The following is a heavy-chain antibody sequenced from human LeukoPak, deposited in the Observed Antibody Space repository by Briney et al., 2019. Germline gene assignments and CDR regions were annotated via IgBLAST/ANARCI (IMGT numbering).Heavy chain of an antibody. CDR3: ARVEEVVGVNWFDS. V-gene: IGHV4-34*01. CDR1: GGSFSGYF. J-gene: IGHJ5*01. Sequence: PSETLSLTCAVYGGSFSGYFWSWIRQPPGKGLEWIGEINRSGSTNYNPSLKSRLTMSVDTSKNQVSLKLSSVTAADTAVYYCARVEEVVGVNWFDSWGQGTLVTVSS. D-gene: IGHD1-26*01. CDR2: INRSGST.